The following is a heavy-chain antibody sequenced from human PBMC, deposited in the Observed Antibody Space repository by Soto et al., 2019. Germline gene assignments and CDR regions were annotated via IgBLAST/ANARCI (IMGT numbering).Heavy chain of an antibody. J-gene: IGHJ4*02. CDR1: GGSVSSSSYY. D-gene: IGHD3-22*01. V-gene: IGHV4-39*01. CDR3: ARVSYYYSIVDY. CDR2: MYYSGST. Sequence: SETLSLTCTVSGGSVSSSSYYWGWIRQPPGKGLEWIGSMYYSGSTYYNPSLKSRVTISVDTSKNQFSLKLSSVTAADTAVYYCARVSYYYSIVDYWGQGTLVTVSS.